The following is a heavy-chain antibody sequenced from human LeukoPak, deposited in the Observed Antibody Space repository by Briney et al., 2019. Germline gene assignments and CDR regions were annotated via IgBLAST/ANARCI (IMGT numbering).Heavy chain of an antibody. V-gene: IGHV4-39*01. CDR3: ARSNGYDAFDI. CDR2: IYYSGST. D-gene: IGHD2-8*01. J-gene: IGHJ3*02. Sequence: SETLSLTCTVSGGSISSSSYYWGWIRQPPGKGLEWIGSIYYSGSTYYNPSLKSRVTISVDTSKNQFSLKLSSVTAADTAVYYCARSNGYDAFDIWGQGTMVTVSS. CDR1: GGSISSSSYY.